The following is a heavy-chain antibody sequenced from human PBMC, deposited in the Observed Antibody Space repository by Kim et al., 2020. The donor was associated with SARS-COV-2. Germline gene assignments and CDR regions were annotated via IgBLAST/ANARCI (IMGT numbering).Heavy chain of an antibody. D-gene: IGHD4-17*01. Sequence: SVKVSCKASGCTFSSYAISWVRQAPGQGLEWMGGIIPIFGTANYAQKFQGRVTITADESTSTAYMELSSLRSEDTAVYYCARGATVTTPNDYWGQGTLVTVSS. J-gene: IGHJ4*02. CDR2: IIPIFGTA. CDR1: GCTFSSYA. CDR3: ARGATVTTPNDY. V-gene: IGHV1-69*13.